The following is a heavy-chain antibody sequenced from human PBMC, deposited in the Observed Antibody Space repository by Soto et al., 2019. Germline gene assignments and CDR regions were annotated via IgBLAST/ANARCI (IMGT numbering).Heavy chain of an antibody. V-gene: IGHV4-4*02. J-gene: IGHJ5*02. CDR3: ARVFMGYGSGSYFNWFDP. CDR2: VNQSGST. D-gene: IGHD3-10*01. CDR1: DDSTRSRYW. Sequence: SETLSLTCGVFDDSTRSRYWWTWLRRPPGRGLEWIGEVNQSGSTNYNPSLKSRVTISVDKSKNQFSLKLSSVTAADTAVYYCARVFMGYGSGSYFNWFDPWGQGTLVTVSS.